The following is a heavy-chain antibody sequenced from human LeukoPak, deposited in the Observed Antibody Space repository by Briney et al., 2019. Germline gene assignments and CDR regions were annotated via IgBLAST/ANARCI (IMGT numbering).Heavy chain of an antibody. CDR3: ARGGAVYYDSSGYYRVGAFDI. V-gene: IGHV1-69*05. CDR1: GGTFSSYT. J-gene: IGHJ3*02. CDR2: IIPIFGTA. D-gene: IGHD3-22*01. Sequence: SVKVSCKASGGTFSSYTISWVRQAPGQGLEWMGRIIPIFGTANYAQKFQGRVTITTDESTSTAYMELSSLRSEDTAVYYCARGGAVYYDSSGYYRVGAFDIWGLRTMVTVSS.